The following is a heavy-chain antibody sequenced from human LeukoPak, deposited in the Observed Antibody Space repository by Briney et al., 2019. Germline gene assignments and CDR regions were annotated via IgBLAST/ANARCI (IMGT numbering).Heavy chain of an antibody. CDR3: AKSRGYHGSGREPFDY. CDR1: GFTFDDYA. J-gene: IGHJ4*02. Sequence: GRSLRLSCAASGFTFDDYAMHWVRQAPGKGLEWVSGITWNSVNIAQADSVKGRFTISRDNAKNSLHLQMDSLRPEDTALYYCAKSRGYHGSGREPFDYWGQGTLVTASS. D-gene: IGHD3-10*01. CDR2: ITWNSVNI. V-gene: IGHV3-9*01.